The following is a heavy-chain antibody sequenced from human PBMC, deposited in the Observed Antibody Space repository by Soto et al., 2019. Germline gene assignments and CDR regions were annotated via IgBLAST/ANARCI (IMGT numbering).Heavy chain of an antibody. D-gene: IGHD1-26*01. CDR3: AGEQVGTTGIDV. CDR2: MNPNSGNT. CDR1: GYTFTGYD. Sequence: QAQLVQSGAEVKKPGASVKVSCKASGYTFTGYDINWVRQATGQGLEWMGWMNPNSGNTGYAQNFQGRVTMTRDNSITPAYMELTSPRDDDSAVYYFAGEQVGTTGIDVWGEGTRVTVSS. V-gene: IGHV1-8*01. J-gene: IGHJ4*02.